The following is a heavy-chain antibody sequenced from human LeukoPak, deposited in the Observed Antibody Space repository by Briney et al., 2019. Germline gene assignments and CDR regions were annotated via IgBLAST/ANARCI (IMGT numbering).Heavy chain of an antibody. J-gene: IGHJ4*02. CDR1: GFTFSGSA. CDR2: IRSKANSYAT. V-gene: IGHV3-73*01. D-gene: IGHD4-11*01. Sequence: GGSLRLSCAASGFTFSGSAMHWVRQGSGKGLEWVGRIRSKANSYATAYAASVKGRFTISRDNAKNSLYLQMNSLRAEEMALYYCAKGGYYSNALDYFDYWGQGTLVTVSS. CDR3: AKGGYYSNALDYFDY.